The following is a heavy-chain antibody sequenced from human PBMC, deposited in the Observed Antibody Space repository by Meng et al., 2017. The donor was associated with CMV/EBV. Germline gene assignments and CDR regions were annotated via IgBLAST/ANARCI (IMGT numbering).Heavy chain of an antibody. CDR2: INHSGST. CDR3: ATRDGLFPGWGRYYYYGMDV. V-gene: IGHV4-34*01. CDR1: GGSFSGYY. J-gene: IGHJ6*02. Sequence: ESLKISCAVYGGSFSGYYWSWIRQPPGKGLEWIGEINHSGSTNYNPPLKSRVTISVDTSKNQFSLKLSSVTAADTAVYYCATRDGLFPGWGRYYYYGMDVWGQGTTVTVSS. D-gene: IGHD2-21*01.